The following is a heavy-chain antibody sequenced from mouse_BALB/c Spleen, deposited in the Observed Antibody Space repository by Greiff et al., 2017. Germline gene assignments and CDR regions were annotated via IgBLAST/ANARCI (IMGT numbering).Heavy chain of an antibody. CDR2: IDPANGNT. CDR1: GFNIKDTY. V-gene: IGHV14-3*02. CDR3: ARAGYYYAMDY. Sequence: EVKLQQSGPELVKPGASVKLSCTASGFNIKDTYMHWVKQRPEQGLEWIGRIDPANGNTKYDPKFQGKATITADTSSNTAYLQLSSLTSEDTAVYYCARAGYYYAMDYWGQGTSVTVSS. J-gene: IGHJ4*01.